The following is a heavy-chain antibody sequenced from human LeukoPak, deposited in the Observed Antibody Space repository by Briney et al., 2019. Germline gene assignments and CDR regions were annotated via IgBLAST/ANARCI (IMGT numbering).Heavy chain of an antibody. CDR2: IYYSGST. Sequence: SETLSLTCTVSGGSISSSSYYWGRIRQPPGKGLEWIGSIYYSGSTYYNPSLKSRVTISVDTSKNQFSLKLSSVTAADTAVYYCARDRYSSSWYTIPGAFDYWGQGTLVTVSS. J-gene: IGHJ4*02. V-gene: IGHV4-39*07. D-gene: IGHD6-13*01. CDR3: ARDRYSSSWYTIPGAFDY. CDR1: GGSISSSSYY.